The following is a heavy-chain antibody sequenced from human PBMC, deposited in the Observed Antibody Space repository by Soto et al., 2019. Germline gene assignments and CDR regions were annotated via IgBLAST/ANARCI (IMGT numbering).Heavy chain of an antibody. CDR1: GFTFSNAW. CDR3: STMIVLTGYYVI. V-gene: IGHV3-15*01. Sequence: EVQLVESGGGLVQPGGSLRLSCAASGFTFSNAWMSWVRQAPGKGLEWVGRIKSKSDGGTTDYAAPVKGRFTISRADSKNTLFLQMNSLKTEDTAIYYCSTMIVLTGYYVIGGQGTLVTVSS. D-gene: IGHD3-9*01. CDR2: IKSKSDGGTT. J-gene: IGHJ4*02.